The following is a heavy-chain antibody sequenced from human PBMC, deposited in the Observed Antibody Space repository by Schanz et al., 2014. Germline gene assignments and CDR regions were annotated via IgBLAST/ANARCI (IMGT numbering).Heavy chain of an antibody. D-gene: IGHD6-19*01. CDR3: ARSYSSGWYPYYYGMDV. CDR1: GFTFSSYW. J-gene: IGHJ6*02. Sequence: VQLVESGGGVVQPGGSLRLSCAASGFTFSSYWMHWVRQAPGKGLVWVSRINSDGSTTIYADSVKGRFTISRDNAKNTLYLQMNSLRAEDTAVYYCARSYSSGWYPYYYGMDVWGQGTTVTVSS. V-gene: IGHV3-74*02. CDR2: INSDGSTT.